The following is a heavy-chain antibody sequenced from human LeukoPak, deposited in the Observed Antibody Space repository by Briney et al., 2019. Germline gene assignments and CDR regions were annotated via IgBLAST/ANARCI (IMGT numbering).Heavy chain of an antibody. CDR1: GFTFSSYW. V-gene: IGHV3-73*01. Sequence: GGSLRLSCAASGFTFSSYWMNWARQASGKGLEWVGRIRSKANSYATTYAASVRGRFTISRNDSKNTAYLQMNSLKTEDTAVYYCTRHVVGATREDYWGQGTLVTVSS. CDR2: IRSKANSYAT. J-gene: IGHJ4*02. D-gene: IGHD1-26*01. CDR3: TRHVVGATREDY.